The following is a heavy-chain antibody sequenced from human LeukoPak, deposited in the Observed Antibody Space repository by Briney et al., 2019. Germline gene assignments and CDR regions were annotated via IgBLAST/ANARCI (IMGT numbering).Heavy chain of an antibody. CDR3: ARDSDYYDSSAYSFRGGLHYDF. CDR2: IWHDGNYK. D-gene: IGHD3-22*01. V-gene: IGHV3-33*01. Sequence: GGALRLSCGASGLTFSNYNMHWVRQAPGKGLEWVAVIWHDGNYKYYVDAVNGRFTISRDNSKNTVDLHMNSLGAEDTAVYLCARDSDYYDSSAYSFRGGLHYDFWGRGPLVTVSS. CDR1: GLTFSNYN. J-gene: IGHJ4*02.